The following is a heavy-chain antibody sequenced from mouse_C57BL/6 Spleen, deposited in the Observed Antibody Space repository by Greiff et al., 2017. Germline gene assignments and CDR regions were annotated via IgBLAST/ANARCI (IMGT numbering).Heavy chain of an antibody. CDR3: ARDYGKGDAMDY. J-gene: IGHJ4*01. D-gene: IGHD2-1*01. CDR1: GFTFSDYG. V-gene: IGHV5-17*01. Sequence: EVKLMESGGGLVKPGGSLKLSCAASGFTFSDYGMHWVRQAPEKGLEWVAYISSGSSTIYYADTVKGRFTISRDNAKNTRFLQMTSLRSEDTAMYYCARDYGKGDAMDYWGQGTSVTVSS. CDR2: ISSGSSTI.